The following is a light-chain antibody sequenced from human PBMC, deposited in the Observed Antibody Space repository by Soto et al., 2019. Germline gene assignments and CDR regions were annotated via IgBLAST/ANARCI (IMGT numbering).Light chain of an antibody. V-gene: IGLV1-40*01. CDR1: RSNIGSGYD. Sequence: QSALTQPPSVSGAPGQRVTISCTGSRSNIGSGYDVHWYQQFPGAVPKLLVYTNTNRPSGVPDRFSGSKSGTSASLAIAGLQAEDEADFYCQSYDSTLSGWIFGGGTKLTVL. CDR2: TNT. J-gene: IGLJ2*01. CDR3: QSYDSTLSGWI.